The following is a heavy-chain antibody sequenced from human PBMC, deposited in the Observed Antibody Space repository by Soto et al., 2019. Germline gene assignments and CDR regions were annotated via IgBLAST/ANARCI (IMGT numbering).Heavy chain of an antibody. CDR1: GFTFSSNW. Sequence: EVQLVESGGGLVQPGGSLRLSCAASGFTFSSNWMSWVRQAPGKGLEWVANIKQDGSEKYYVDSVKGRFTISRDNAKNSLYLQMNSLRAEDTAVYYCARDGASVWTYYFDYWGQGTLVTVSS. CDR2: IKQDGSEK. V-gene: IGHV3-7*01. D-gene: IGHD6-19*01. CDR3: ARDGASVWTYYFDY. J-gene: IGHJ4*02.